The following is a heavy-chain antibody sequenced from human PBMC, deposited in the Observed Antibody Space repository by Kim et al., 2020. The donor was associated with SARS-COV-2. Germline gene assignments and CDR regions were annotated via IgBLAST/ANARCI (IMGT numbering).Heavy chain of an antibody. CDR2: INPNVGSR. CDR3: ARDISTGNYYDDSGTGYFDF. D-gene: IGHD3-22*01. Sequence: ASVKVSCKASGYKFTNYYIHWVRQAPGQGLEWMGIINPNVGSRRYAQKFQGSVTMTRDTSTSTVYMDLSSLRSEDTAVYYCARDISTGNYYDDSGTGYFDFWGQGTLVTVSS. CDR1: GYKFTNYY. J-gene: IGHJ4*02. V-gene: IGHV1-46*01.